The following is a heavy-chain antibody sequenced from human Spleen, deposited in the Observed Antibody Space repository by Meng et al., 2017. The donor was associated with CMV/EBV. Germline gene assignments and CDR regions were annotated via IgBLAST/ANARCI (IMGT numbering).Heavy chain of an antibody. CDR1: GIPFSDCY. J-gene: IGHJ4*02. D-gene: IGHD1-26*01. CDR3: ARRVGFFDY. CDR2: ISSSGSEI. V-gene: IGHV3-11*04. Sequence: LYCAASGIPFSDCYIIWIRQAPGQGLEWVSYISSSGSEIYHAVSVKGRFTISRDNAKKSWYLHMNNLRAEDTAVYYCARRVGFFDYWGQGILVTVSS.